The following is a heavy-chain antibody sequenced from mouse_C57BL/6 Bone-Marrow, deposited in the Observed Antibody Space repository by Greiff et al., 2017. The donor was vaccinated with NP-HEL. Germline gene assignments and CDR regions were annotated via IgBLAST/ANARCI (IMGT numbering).Heavy chain of an antibody. D-gene: IGHD2-5*01. CDR2: IDPRDGST. CDR3: ARCPSNYVAWFAY. Sequence: QVQLQQSDAELVKPGASVKISCKVSGYTFTDHPIHWIKQRPEQGMEWIGYIDPRDGSTKYNEKFKGKATLTADKSSSTAYMQLNSLTSEDSAVYFCARCPSNYVAWFAYWGQGTLVTVSA. J-gene: IGHJ3*01. V-gene: IGHV1-78*01. CDR1: GYTFTDHP.